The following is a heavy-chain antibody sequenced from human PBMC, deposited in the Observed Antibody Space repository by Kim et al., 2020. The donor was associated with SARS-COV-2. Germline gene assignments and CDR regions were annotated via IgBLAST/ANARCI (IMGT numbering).Heavy chain of an antibody. CDR3: VRDLIMVDTPGDDFDY. CDR1: GFTFGNYW. V-gene: IGHV3-74*03. Sequence: GGSLRLSCAVSGFTFGNYWMHWVRHAPGKGLEWVSRINHDASITTYADSAKGRFTISRDNAKNTVYLQLNSLTPEDMAVYYCVRDLIMVDTPGDDFDYWG. CDR2: INHDASIT. D-gene: IGHD2-21*01. J-gene: IGHJ4*01.